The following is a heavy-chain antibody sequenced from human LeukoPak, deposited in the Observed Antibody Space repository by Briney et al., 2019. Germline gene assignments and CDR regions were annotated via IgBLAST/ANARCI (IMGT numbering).Heavy chain of an antibody. CDR3: ASDYGDFSSDPFDY. J-gene: IGHJ4*02. Sequence: GGSLRLSCAASGFTLSGNGMNWVRQPPGKGLEWVSYVSATGRTIYYADSVKGRFTISRDNAKKSLYLQMNRLTDEDTAVYYCASDYGDFSSDPFDYWGLGTLVTVSS. D-gene: IGHD4-17*01. CDR1: GFTLSGNG. V-gene: IGHV3-48*02. CDR2: VSATGRTI.